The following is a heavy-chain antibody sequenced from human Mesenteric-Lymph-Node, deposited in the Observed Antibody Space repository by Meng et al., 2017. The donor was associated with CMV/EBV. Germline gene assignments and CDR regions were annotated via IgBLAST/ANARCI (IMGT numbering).Heavy chain of an antibody. CDR1: GYSFTGSS. V-gene: IGHV1-2*06. D-gene: IGHD1-1*01. CDR3: GRGQQTFDP. J-gene: IGHJ5*02. Sequence: VQLVQSGAEVKKPGALLKVACKASGYSFTGSSIHWVRQAPGQGLEWMGRISPNTGDTIYEENFQGRVTMTRDTSINTAYMELSSLTSDDTAVYYCGRGQQTFDPWGQGTLATVSS. CDR2: ISPNTGDT.